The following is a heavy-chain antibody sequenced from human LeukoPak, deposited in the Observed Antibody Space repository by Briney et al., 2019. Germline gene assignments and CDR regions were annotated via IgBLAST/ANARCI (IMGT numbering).Heavy chain of an antibody. CDR2: TYTSGST. Sequence: SETLSLTCTVPVGSLSRYYWSWIRQPAGKGLEWIGRTYTSGSTNYYPSLKSRVTMSVDTSKTQFSPKLSSVTAADTAVYYCAREGGLTQKHDWGQGTLVTVSS. V-gene: IGHV4-4*07. D-gene: IGHD2-15*01. CDR3: AREGGLTQKHD. J-gene: IGHJ4*02. CDR1: VGSLSRYY.